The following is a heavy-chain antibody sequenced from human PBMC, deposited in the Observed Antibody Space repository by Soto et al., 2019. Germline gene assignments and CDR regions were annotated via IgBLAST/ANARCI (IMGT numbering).Heavy chain of an antibody. J-gene: IGHJ4*02. CDR2: KSGSGGST. CDR1: GFTFTSYA. Sequence: EVQLLESGGGLVQPGGSLRLSCAASGFTFTSYAMGWVRQAPGMGLEWVSTKSGSGGSTYYADSVKGRFTISRDNSKNTLYLQMNSLRADDTALYYCAKSWGLYCSGSSCYVFDYWGQGTLVTVSS. CDR3: AKSWGLYCSGSSCYVFDY. D-gene: IGHD2-15*01. V-gene: IGHV3-23*01.